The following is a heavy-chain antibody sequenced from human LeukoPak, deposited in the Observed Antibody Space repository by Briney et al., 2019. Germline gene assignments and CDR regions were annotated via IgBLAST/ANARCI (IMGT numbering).Heavy chain of an antibody. CDR1: GFTVSSNY. V-gene: IGHV3-53*01. J-gene: IGHJ4*02. CDR2: IYSGGST. D-gene: IGHD5-24*01. Sequence: GGSLRLSCAASGFTVSSNYMSWVRQAPGKGLEWVSVIYSGGSTYYADSVKGRFTISRHNSKNTLYLQMNSLRAEDTAVYYCAKDGEDGYNLEAYWGQGTLVTVSS. CDR3: AKDGEDGYNLEAY.